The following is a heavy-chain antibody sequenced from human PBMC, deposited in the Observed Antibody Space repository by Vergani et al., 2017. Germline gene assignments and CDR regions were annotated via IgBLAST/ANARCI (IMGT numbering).Heavy chain of an antibody. V-gene: IGHV1-69*18. J-gene: IGHJ3*02. CDR3: AREGRFGELLQVGAFDI. CDR2: IIPIFGTA. CDR1: GGTFSSYA. D-gene: IGHD3-10*01. Sequence: QLVQSGPEVKKPGSSVKVSCKASGGTFSSYAISWVRQAPGQGLEWMGRIIPIFGTANYAQKFQGRVTITADESTSTAYMELSSLRSEDTAVYYCAREGRFGELLQVGAFDIWGQGTMVTVSS.